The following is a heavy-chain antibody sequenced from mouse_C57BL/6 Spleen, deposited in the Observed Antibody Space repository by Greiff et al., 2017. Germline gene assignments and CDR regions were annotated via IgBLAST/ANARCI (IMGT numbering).Heavy chain of an antibody. D-gene: IGHD1-1*01. CDR2: IYPGDGDT. CDR3: ARGITTLVAENFDY. J-gene: IGHJ2*01. Sequence: QVQLQQSGPELVKPGASVKLSCKASGYAFSSSWMNWVKQRPGKGLEWIGRIYPGDGDTNYTGKFKGKATLTADKSSSTAYMQLSSLTSEDSAVYFFARGITTLVAENFDYWGQGTTLTVSS. V-gene: IGHV1-82*01. CDR1: GYAFSSSW.